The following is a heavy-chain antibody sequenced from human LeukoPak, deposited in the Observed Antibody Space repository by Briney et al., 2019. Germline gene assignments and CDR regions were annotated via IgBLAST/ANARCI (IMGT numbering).Heavy chain of an antibody. CDR3: ARERFLEWLSQYYYYGMDV. D-gene: IGHD3-3*01. J-gene: IGHJ6*02. CDR2: IIPIFGTA. V-gene: IGHV1-69*13. Sequence: EASVKVSCKASGGTFSSYAISWVRQAPGQGLEWMGGIIPIFGTANYAQKFQGRVTITADESTSTAYVELSSLRSEDTAVYYCARERFLEWLSQYYYYGMDVWGQGTTVTVSS. CDR1: GGTFSSYA.